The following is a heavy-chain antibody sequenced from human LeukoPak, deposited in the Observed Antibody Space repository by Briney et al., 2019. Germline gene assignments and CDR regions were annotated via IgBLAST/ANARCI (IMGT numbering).Heavy chain of an antibody. CDR3: ARWGSGLYFDY. D-gene: IGHD6-19*01. CDR1: GGSFSGYY. V-gene: IGHV4-31*11. CDR2: IYYSGST. J-gene: IGHJ4*02. Sequence: SETLSLTCAVYGGSFSGYYWSWIRQHPGKGLEWIGYIYYSGSTYYNPSLKSRVTISVDTSKNQLSLKLSSVTAADTAVYYCARWGSGLYFDYWGQGTLVTVSS.